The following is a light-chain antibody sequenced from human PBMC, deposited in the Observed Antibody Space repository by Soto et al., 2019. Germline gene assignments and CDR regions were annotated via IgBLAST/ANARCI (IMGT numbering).Light chain of an antibody. Sequence: DIQMTQSPSSLSASVGDRVTITCRESQTISSYLNWYQQKPGNAPKLLIYAASSLQSGVPSRFSGSGSGADFTLTISSLHREDFATYYCQQSYRTPNTFGQGTKLEIK. CDR3: QQSYRTPNT. V-gene: IGKV1-39*01. J-gene: IGKJ2*01. CDR1: QTISSY. CDR2: AAS.